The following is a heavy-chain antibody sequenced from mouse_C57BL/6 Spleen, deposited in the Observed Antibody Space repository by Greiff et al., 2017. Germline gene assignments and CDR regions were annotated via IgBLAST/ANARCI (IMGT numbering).Heavy chain of an antibody. CDR1: GFTFSDYG. D-gene: IGHD1-1*01. CDR2: ISSGSSTI. Sequence: EVKLVESGGGLVKPGGSLKLSCAASGFTFSDYGMHWVRQAPEKGLEWVAYISSGSSTIYYADTVKGRFTISRDNAKNTLFLQMTSLRSEDTALYYCAGYDYGNAMDYGGQGTSVTVSS. V-gene: IGHV5-17*01. J-gene: IGHJ4*01. CDR3: AGYDYGNAMDY.